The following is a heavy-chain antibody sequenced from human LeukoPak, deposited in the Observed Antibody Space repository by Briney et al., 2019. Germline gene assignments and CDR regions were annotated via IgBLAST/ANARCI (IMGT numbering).Heavy chain of an antibody. Sequence: GGSLRLSCAASGFTFSSYYMHWVRQAPGQGLEWMGIINPSGGSTSYAQKFQGRVTMTRDTSTSTVYMELSSLRSEDTAVYYCARGAVAGRRFDYWGQGTLVTVSS. CDR2: INPSGGST. J-gene: IGHJ4*02. V-gene: IGHV1-46*03. CDR1: GFTFSSYY. CDR3: ARGAVAGRRFDY. D-gene: IGHD6-19*01.